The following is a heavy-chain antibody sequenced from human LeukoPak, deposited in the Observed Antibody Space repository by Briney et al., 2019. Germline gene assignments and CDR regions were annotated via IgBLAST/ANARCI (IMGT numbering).Heavy chain of an antibody. V-gene: IGHV3-74*01. Sequence: GGSLRLSCAASGFTFSSYWMPWVRQAPGKGLVWVSRINSDGSSTSYADSVKGRFTISRDNAKNTLYLQMNSLRAEDTAVYYCARFSYGYNPDAFDIWGQGTMVTVSS. CDR1: GFTFSSYW. CDR3: ARFSYGYNPDAFDI. CDR2: INSDGSST. J-gene: IGHJ3*02. D-gene: IGHD5-18*01.